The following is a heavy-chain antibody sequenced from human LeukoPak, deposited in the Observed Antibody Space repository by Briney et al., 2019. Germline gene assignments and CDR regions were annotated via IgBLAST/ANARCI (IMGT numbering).Heavy chain of an antibody. V-gene: IGHV3-30*18. CDR2: ISYDGSNK. Sequence: PGGSLRLSCAASGFTFSSYGMHWVRQAPGKGLEWVAVISYDGSNKYYADSVKGRFTISRDNSKNTLYLQMNSLRAEDTAVYYCAKDSSSSTLENYFDYWGQGTLVTVSS. CDR1: GFTFSSYG. D-gene: IGHD6-6*01. CDR3: AKDSSSSTLENYFDY. J-gene: IGHJ4*02.